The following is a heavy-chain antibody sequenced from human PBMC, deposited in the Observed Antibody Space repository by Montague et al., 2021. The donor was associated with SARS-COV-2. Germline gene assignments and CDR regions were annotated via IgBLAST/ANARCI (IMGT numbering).Heavy chain of an antibody. J-gene: IGHJ5*02. CDR3: ARTYYYGSVVWFDP. Sequence: SETLSLTCTVSGGSISSYYWSWIRQPPGKGLEWIGYIYYSGSTNYNPSLQSRVTISVDTSKNQFSLKLSSVTAADTAVYYCARTYYYGSVVWFDPGGQGPLTTV. CDR1: GGSISSYY. CDR2: IYYSGST. V-gene: IGHV4-59*08. D-gene: IGHD3-10*01.